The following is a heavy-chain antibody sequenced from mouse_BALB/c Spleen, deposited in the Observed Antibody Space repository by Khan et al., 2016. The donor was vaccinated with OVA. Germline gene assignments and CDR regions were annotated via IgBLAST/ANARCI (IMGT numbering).Heavy chain of an antibody. V-gene: IGHV1-7*01. D-gene: IGHD1-1*01. CDR1: GYTFTSYW. Sequence: QVRLQQSGAELAKPGASVKMSCKASGYTFTSYWMHWVKQRPGQGLEWIGYINPSTGYTEYNQRFKDKATLTADKSSSTAYMQLSSLTSEESAVXYCVNHGSSSACLTYWGQGTLVTVSA. CDR2: INPSTGYT. J-gene: IGHJ3*01. CDR3: VNHGSSSACLTY.